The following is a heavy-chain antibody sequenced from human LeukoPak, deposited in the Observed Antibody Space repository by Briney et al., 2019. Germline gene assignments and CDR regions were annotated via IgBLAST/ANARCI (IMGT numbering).Heavy chain of an antibody. Sequence: GGSLRLSCAASGFTFSSYAMHWVRQAPGKGLEWVAVISYDGSNKYYADSVKGRFTISRDNSKNTLYLQMNSLRAEDTAVYYCARDSLKYSSGWYTIDYWGQGTLVTVSS. J-gene: IGHJ4*02. CDR1: GFTFSSYA. CDR2: ISYDGSNK. V-gene: IGHV3-30-3*01. CDR3: ARDSLKYSSGWYTIDY. D-gene: IGHD6-19*01.